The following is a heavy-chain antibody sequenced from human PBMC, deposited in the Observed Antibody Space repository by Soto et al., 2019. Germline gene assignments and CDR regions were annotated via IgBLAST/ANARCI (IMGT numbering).Heavy chain of an antibody. Sequence: ASVKVSCKASGYTFTSYDINWVRQATGQGLEWMGWMNPNSGNTGYAQKFQGRVTMTRNTSISTAYMGLSSLRSEDTAVYYCARSYGDYPSYYYMDVWGKGTTVTVSS. CDR1: GYTFTSYD. V-gene: IGHV1-8*01. CDR2: MNPNSGNT. CDR3: ARSYGDYPSYYYMDV. J-gene: IGHJ6*03. D-gene: IGHD4-17*01.